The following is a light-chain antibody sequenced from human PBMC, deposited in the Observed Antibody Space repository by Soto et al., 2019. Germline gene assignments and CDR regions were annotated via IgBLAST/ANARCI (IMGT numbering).Light chain of an antibody. CDR3: CSYAGSYTRV. V-gene: IGLV2-11*01. CDR1: SSYVGNYNY. Sequence: QSALTQPRSVSGSPGQSVTISCTGTSSYVGNYNYVSWYQQHPGKAPKVMIYDVNKWPSGVPDRFSGSKSGNTAYLTISGLQAADEADYYCCSYAGSYTRVFGGGTQLTVL. CDR2: DVN. J-gene: IGLJ3*02.